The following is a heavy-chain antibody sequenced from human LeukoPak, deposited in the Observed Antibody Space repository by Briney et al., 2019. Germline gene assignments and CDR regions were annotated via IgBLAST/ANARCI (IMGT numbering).Heavy chain of an antibody. CDR3: ATHTIVGVVTYGFPI. Sequence: GASVKVSCKLSGYTGIELSMNWVRQAPGKGLEWLGGFVPEDAETVYAQKFQGRVTMTEDTSTDTAYMELSRLTSEDTAVYYCATHTIVGVVTYGFPIWGRGTLVTASS. V-gene: IGHV1-24*01. D-gene: IGHD3-3*01. CDR2: FVPEDAET. J-gene: IGHJ3*02. CDR1: GYTGIELS.